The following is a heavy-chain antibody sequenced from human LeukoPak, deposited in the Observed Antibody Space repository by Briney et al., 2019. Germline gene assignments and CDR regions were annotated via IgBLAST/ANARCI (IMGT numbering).Heavy chain of an antibody. Sequence: PGGSLRLSCTASGFTFSDYYMSWIRQAPGKGLEWVSYISSSGSTIYYADSVKGRFTISRDNAKNSLYLQMNSLRAEDTAVYYCARRSSSYYYYYYMDVWGKGTTVTVSS. CDR3: ARRSSSYYYYYYMDV. CDR2: ISSSGSTI. V-gene: IGHV3-11*01. CDR1: GFTFSDYY. J-gene: IGHJ6*03. D-gene: IGHD6-6*01.